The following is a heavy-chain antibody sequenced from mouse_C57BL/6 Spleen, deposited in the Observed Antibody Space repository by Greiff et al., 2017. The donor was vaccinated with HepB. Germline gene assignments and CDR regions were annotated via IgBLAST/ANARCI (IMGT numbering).Heavy chain of an antibody. CDR2: ILPGSGST. D-gene: IGHD2-3*01. CDR3: ARFFSDGYSYYYAMDY. Sequence: QVQLQQSGAELMKPGASVKLSCKATGYTFTGYWIEWVKRRPGHGLEWIGEILPGSGSTNYNEKFKGKATFTADTSSNTAYMQLSSLTTEDSAIYYCARFFSDGYSYYYAMDYWGQGTSVTVSS. CDR1: GYTFTGYW. J-gene: IGHJ4*01. V-gene: IGHV1-9*01.